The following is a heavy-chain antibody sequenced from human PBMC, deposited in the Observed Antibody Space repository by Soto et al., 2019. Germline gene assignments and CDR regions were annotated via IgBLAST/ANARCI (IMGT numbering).Heavy chain of an antibody. D-gene: IGHD2-21*01. V-gene: IGHV3-30-3*01. CDR1: GFTFSSYA. CDR3: ARDVARRLDY. CDR2: ISYDGSNK. Sequence: PGGSLRLSCAASGFTFSSYAMHWVRQAPGKGLEWVAVISYDGSNKYYADSVKGRFTISRDNSKNTLYLQMNSLRAEDTAVYYCARDVARRLDYWDQGTLVTVSS. J-gene: IGHJ4*02.